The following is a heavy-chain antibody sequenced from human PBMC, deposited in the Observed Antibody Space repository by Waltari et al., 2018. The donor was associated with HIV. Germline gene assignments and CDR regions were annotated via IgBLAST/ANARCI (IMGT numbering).Heavy chain of an antibody. Sequence: QLQLQESGPGLVKPSETLSLTCTVSGGSVSSRSYFWGWIRQPPGKGLEWVGRIYYTGRAYYNPSLKSRVTISVDTSKNQFSLKATSVIAADTAVYYCARHALRVGAAYWNFDLWGRGTLVTVSS. CDR3: ARHALRVGAAYWNFDL. CDR1: GGSVSSRSYF. V-gene: IGHV4-39*01. D-gene: IGHD1-26*01. J-gene: IGHJ2*01. CDR2: IYYTGRA.